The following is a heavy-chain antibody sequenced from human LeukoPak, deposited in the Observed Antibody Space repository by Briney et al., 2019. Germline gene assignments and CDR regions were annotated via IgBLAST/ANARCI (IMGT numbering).Heavy chain of an antibody. Sequence: GGSLRLSCAASGFTFSSYWMTWVRQAPGKGLEWVANIKQDGSEKYHVDSVKGRFTISRDNAKNSLYLQMNSLRAEDTAVYYCARDTGCSGGTCYSFYDYWGQGTLVTVS. CDR3: ARDTGCSGGTCYSFYDY. CDR1: GFTFSSYW. D-gene: IGHD2-15*01. V-gene: IGHV3-7*01. J-gene: IGHJ4*02. CDR2: IKQDGSEK.